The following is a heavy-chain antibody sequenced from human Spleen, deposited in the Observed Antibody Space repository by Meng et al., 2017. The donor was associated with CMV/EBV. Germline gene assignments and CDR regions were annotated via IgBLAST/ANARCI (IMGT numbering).Heavy chain of an antibody. J-gene: IGHJ5*02. CDR2: INHSGST. CDR1: GGSFSGYY. Sequence: GYGGSFSGYYWSWIRQPPGKGLEWIGEINHSGSTNYNPSLKSRVTISVDTSKNQFSLKLSSVTAADTAVYYCARGSQLLSTYNWFDPWGQGTLVTVSS. D-gene: IGHD2-2*01. V-gene: IGHV4-34*01. CDR3: ARGSQLLSTYNWFDP.